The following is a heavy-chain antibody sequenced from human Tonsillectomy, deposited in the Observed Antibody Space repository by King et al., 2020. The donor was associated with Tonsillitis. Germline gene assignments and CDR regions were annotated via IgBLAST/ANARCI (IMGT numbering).Heavy chain of an antibody. CDR2: IIPILGIA. V-gene: IGHV1-69*09. CDR1: GGTFSSYA. D-gene: IGHD6-13*01. Sequence: QLVQSGAEVKKPGSSVKVSCKASGGTFSSYAISWVRQAPGQGLEWMGRIIPILGIANYAQKFQGRVTITADKSTSTAYMELSSLRYSDTAVYYCVTDAGGYSSSWYASAFDIWGQGTMVTVSS. CDR3: VTDAGGYSSSWYASAFDI. J-gene: IGHJ3*02.